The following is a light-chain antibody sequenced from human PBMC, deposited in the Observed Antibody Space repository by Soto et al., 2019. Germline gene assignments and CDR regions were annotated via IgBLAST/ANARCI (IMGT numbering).Light chain of an antibody. CDR3: QHLNHFPLT. Sequence: IQLTQSPSSLSASVGDRVTITCRASQAINSYLAWYQQEPGKAPKRLSYGGSTLQSGVPSRFSGSRSGTDFTPTTSCLQSEDFATYFCQHLNHFPLTFGGGTKVEI. CDR1: QAINSY. J-gene: IGKJ4*01. CDR2: GGS. V-gene: IGKV1-9*01.